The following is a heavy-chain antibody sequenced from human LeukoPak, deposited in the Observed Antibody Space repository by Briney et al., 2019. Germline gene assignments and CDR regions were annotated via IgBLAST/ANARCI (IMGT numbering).Heavy chain of an antibody. J-gene: IGHJ4*02. V-gene: IGHV3-30*02. CDR2: IRYDGSNK. D-gene: IGHD4-11*01. CDR1: GFTFSSYG. CDR3: AKGGRTTATY. Sequence: QPGGSLRLSCAASGFTFSSYGMHWVRQAPGKGLEWVAFIRYDGSNKYYVDSVKGRFTISRDNSKNTLYLQMNSLRPEDTAVYYCAKGGRTTATYWGQGTLVTVSS.